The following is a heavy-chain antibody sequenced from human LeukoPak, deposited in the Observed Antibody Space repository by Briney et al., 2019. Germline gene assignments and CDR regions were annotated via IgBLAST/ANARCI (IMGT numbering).Heavy chain of an antibody. Sequence: SETLSLTCTVSGGSLTSSGYYWGWIRQPAGKGLEWIGRIYTSGSTNYNPSLKSRVTMSVDTSKNQFSLKLSSVTAADTAVYYCARVAAAGRGNYWGQGTLVTVSS. V-gene: IGHV4-61*02. D-gene: IGHD6-13*01. CDR1: GGSLTSSGYY. CDR2: IYTSGST. J-gene: IGHJ4*02. CDR3: ARVAAAGRGNY.